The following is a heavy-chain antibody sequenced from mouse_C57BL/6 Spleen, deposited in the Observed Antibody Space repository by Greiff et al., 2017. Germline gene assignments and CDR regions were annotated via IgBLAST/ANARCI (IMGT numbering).Heavy chain of an antibody. V-gene: IGHV1-76*01. CDR3: AWGRGLDFDY. J-gene: IGHJ2*01. Sequence: QVQLQQSGAELVRPGASVTLSCKASGYTFTDYYINWVKQRPGQGLEWIAGIYPGGGNTYYNEKFKGKATLTAEKSSSTAYMQLSSLASEDSAVYCSAWGRGLDFDYWGQGTTLTVSS. CDR1: GYTFTDYY. D-gene: IGHD2-4*01. CDR2: IYPGGGNT.